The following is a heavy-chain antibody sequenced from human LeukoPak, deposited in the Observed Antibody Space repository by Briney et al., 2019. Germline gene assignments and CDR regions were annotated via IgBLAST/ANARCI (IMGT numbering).Heavy chain of an antibody. J-gene: IGHJ4*02. CDR3: ARGALEYYDILTSSPVPNY. CDR1: GFTFSSYW. V-gene: IGHV3-74*01. D-gene: IGHD3-9*01. Sequence: GGSLILSCAVSGFTFSSYWMHWVRQAPGKGLVWVSRINSDGSSTTYADSVKGRFTISRDNAKNTLYLQMNSLRAEDMAVYYCARGALEYYDILTSSPVPNYWGQGTLVTVSP. CDR2: INSDGSST.